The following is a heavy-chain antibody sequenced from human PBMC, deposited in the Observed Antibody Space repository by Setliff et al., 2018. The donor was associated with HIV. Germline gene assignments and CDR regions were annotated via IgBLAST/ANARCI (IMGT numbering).Heavy chain of an antibody. J-gene: IGHJ3*02. V-gene: IGHV1-58*01. Sequence: SVKVSCKASGFTFTNSAVQWVRQARGQRLEWMGWIVVGSGNTNYAQKFQERVTITRDMSTSRAYMELSGLRTEDTAVYYCAADPQTGTTSYDAFDIWGQGTVVTVS. D-gene: IGHD1-7*01. CDR1: GFTFTNSA. CDR3: AADPQTGTTSYDAFDI. CDR2: IVVGSGNT.